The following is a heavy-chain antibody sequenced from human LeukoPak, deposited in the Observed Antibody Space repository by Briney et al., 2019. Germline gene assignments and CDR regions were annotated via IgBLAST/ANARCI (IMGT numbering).Heavy chain of an antibody. D-gene: IGHD6-25*01. J-gene: IGHJ6*03. CDR1: GDTFTNYY. CDR2: MNPNSGNT. CDR3: ARGQRRKYYYYYYMDV. Sequence: ASVKVSCKASGDTFTNYYMHWVRQATGQGLEWMGWMNPNSGNTGYAEKFQGRVTITRNTPISTAYMELSSLRSEDTAVYYCARGQRRKYYYYYYMDVWGKGTTVTVSS. V-gene: IGHV1-8*03.